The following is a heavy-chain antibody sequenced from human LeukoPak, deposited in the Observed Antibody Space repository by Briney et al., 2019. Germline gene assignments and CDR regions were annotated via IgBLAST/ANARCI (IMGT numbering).Heavy chain of an antibody. V-gene: IGHV1-46*01. CDR3: ARDSAVAGYGYDAFDI. Sequence: ASAKVSCKASGYTFTSYYMHWVRQAPGQGLEWMGIINPSGGSTSYAQKFQGRVTMTRDMSTSTVYMELSSLRSEDTAVYYCARDSAVAGYGYDAFDIWGQGTMVTVSS. J-gene: IGHJ3*02. CDR1: GYTFTSYY. CDR2: INPSGGST. D-gene: IGHD6-19*01.